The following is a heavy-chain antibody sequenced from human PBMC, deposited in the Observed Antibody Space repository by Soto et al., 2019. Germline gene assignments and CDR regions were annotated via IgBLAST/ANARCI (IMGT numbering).Heavy chain of an antibody. V-gene: IGHV1-8*01. J-gene: IGHJ6*03. Sequence: VSVTVSCQTSGYTFTIYDINWVRQATGQGLEWMGWMNPNSGNTGYAQKFQGRVTMTRNTSISTAYMELSSLRSEDTAVYYCARAVYAIWNYYYYMDVWGKGTTVTVSS. CDR2: MNPNSGNT. D-gene: IGHD2-8*01. CDR3: ARAVYAIWNYYYYMDV. CDR1: GYTFTIYD.